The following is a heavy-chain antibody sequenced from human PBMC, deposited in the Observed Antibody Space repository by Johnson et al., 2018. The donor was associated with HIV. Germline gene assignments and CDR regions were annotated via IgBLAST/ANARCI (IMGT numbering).Heavy chain of an antibody. CDR2: INWNGGST. CDR1: GFAFDDYG. J-gene: IGHJ3*02. Sequence: VQLVESGGGVVRPGGSLRLSCAASGFAFDDYGMSWVRQAPGKGLDWVSGINWNGGSTGYAGSVKGRLTISRDNDKNSLYLQMDSLRAEDTAVYYCARELRGLGAFDIWGQGTMVTVSS. V-gene: IGHV3-20*04. CDR3: ARELRGLGAFDI. D-gene: IGHD4-23*01.